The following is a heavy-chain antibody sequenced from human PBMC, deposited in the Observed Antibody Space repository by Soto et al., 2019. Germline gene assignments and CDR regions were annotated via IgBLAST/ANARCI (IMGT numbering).Heavy chain of an antibody. V-gene: IGHV4-34*02. D-gene: IGHD5-12*01. CDR2: INHRGSA. CDR3: ARTDIVTTNCFDP. CDR1: GESFIGYY. Sequence: QVHLQQWGAGLLKPSETLSLTCAVYGESFIGYYWTWLRQPPGMGLEWIGEINHRGSANYNPSLKSRVTISVDTSNNQFSLKLSSVTAADTSVYYCARTDIVTTNCFDPWGQGTLVTVSS. J-gene: IGHJ5*02.